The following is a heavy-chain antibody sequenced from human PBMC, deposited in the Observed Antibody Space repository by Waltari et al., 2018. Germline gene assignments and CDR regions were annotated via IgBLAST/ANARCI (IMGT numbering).Heavy chain of an antibody. CDR3: AKDRDPVLRFLEWLSMFDY. D-gene: IGHD3-3*01. CDR2: ISGSGGST. Sequence: GGGLVQPGGSLRLSCAASGFTFSSYAMSWVRQAPGKGLEWVSAISGSGGSTYYADSVKGRFTISRDNSKNTLYLQMNSLRAEDTAVYYCAKDRDPVLRFLEWLSMFDYWGQGTLVTVSS. CDR1: GFTFSSYA. V-gene: IGHV3-23*01. J-gene: IGHJ4*02.